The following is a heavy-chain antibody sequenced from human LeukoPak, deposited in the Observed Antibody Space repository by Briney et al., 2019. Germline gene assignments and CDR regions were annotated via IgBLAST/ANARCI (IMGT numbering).Heavy chain of an antibody. CDR3: ASTMQYYYYGMDV. D-gene: IGHD3-3*01. J-gene: IGHJ6*02. V-gene: IGHV1-8*02. Sequence: ASVKVSCKASGYTFTGYYMHWVRQAPGQGLEWMGWMNPNSGNTGYAQKFQGRVTMTRNTSISTAYMELSSLRSEDTAVYYCASTMQYYYYGMDVWGQGTLVTVSS. CDR1: GYTFTGYY. CDR2: MNPNSGNT.